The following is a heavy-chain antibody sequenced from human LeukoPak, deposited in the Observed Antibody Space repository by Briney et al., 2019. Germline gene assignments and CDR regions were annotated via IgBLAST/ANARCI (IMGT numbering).Heavy chain of an antibody. CDR3: ARAEWELLFDY. D-gene: IGHD1-26*01. Sequence: SETLSLTCTVSGGSISSGDYYWSWIRQPPRKGLEWIGYIYYSGSTYYNPSLKSRVTISVDTSKNQFSLKLSSVTAADTAVYYCARAEWELLFDYWGQGTLVTVSS. CDR2: IYYSGST. CDR1: GGSISSGDYY. J-gene: IGHJ4*02. V-gene: IGHV4-30-4*08.